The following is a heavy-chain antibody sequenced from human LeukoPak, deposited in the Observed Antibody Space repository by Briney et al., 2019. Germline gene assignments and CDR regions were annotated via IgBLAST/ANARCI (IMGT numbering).Heavy chain of an antibody. CDR1: GGSISSGGYY. V-gene: IGHV4-31*03. Sequence: SETLSLTCTVSGGSISSGGYYWSWIRQHPGKGLEWIGYIYYSGSTYYNPSLKSRVTISVDTSKNQFSLKLSSVTAADTAVYYCAKSQTPYCSSTSCYGYHYYGMDVWGQGTTVTVSS. CDR3: AKSQTPYCSSTSCYGYHYYGMDV. CDR2: IYYSGST. J-gene: IGHJ6*02. D-gene: IGHD2-2*01.